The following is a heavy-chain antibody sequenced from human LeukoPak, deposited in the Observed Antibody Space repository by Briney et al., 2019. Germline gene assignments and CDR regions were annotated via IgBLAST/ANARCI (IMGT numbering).Heavy chain of an antibody. CDR1: GFTFSSYS. J-gene: IGHJ4*02. CDR2: IKQDGSEK. Sequence: GGSLRLSCAASGFTFSSYSMSWVRQAPGKGLEWVANIKQDGSEKYYVDSVKGRFTISRDNAKNSLYLQMNSLRAEDTAVYYCAREKVYSSSCYDYWGQGTLVTVSS. D-gene: IGHD6-13*01. CDR3: AREKVYSSSCYDY. V-gene: IGHV3-7*01.